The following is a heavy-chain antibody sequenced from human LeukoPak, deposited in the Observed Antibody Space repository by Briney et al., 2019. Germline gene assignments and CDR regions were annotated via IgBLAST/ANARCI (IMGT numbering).Heavy chain of an antibody. CDR3: ARSIAVAGYDYFDY. J-gene: IGHJ4*02. CDR1: GFTFSSYA. Sequence: GGSLRLSCVASGFTFSSYAMSWVRQAPGKGLEWVSSISSSSSYIYYADSVKGRFTISRDNAKNSLYLQMNSLRAEDTAVYYCARSIAVAGYDYFDYWGQGTLVTVSS. D-gene: IGHD6-19*01. CDR2: ISSSSSYI. V-gene: IGHV3-21*01.